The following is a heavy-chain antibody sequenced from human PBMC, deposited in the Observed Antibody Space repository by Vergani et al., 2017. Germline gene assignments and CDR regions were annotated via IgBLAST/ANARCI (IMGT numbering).Heavy chain of an antibody. V-gene: IGHV4-59*08. CDR2: IYYSGST. J-gene: IGHJ4*02. D-gene: IGHD3-10*01. CDR3: ARETMVRGLDY. Sequence: QVQLQQWGAGLLKPSETLSLTCTVSGGSISSYHWSWIRQPPGKGLEWIGYIYYSGSTNYNPSLKSRVTISVDTSKNQFSLKLSSVTAADTAVYYCARETMVRGLDYWGQGTLVTVSS. CDR1: GGSISSYH.